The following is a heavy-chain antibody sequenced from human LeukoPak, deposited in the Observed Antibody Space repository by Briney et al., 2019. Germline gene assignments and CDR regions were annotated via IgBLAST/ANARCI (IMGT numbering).Heavy chain of an antibody. CDR1: GGTFSSYA. CDR2: IIPIFGTA. Sequence: SVKVSCKVSGGTFSSYAISWVRQAPGQGLEWMGGIIPIFGTANYAQKFQGRVTITADESTSTAYMELSSLRSEDTAVYYCARSGSPSRVSASMDVWGQGTTVTVSS. CDR3: ARSGSPSRVSASMDV. V-gene: IGHV1-69*13. J-gene: IGHJ6*02. D-gene: IGHD3-22*01.